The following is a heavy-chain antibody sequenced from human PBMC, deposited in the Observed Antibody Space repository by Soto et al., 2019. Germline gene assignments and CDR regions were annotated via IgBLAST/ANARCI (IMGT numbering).Heavy chain of an antibody. CDR3: ARVSGMVRGVIISLHFDY. Sequence: QVQLQESGPGLVKPSQTLSLTCTVSGGSISSGGYYWSWIRQHPGKGLEWVGYIYYSGSTYYNPSLKSRVTISVDTSKNQFSLKLSSVTAADTGVYYCARVSGMVRGVIISLHFDYWGQGTLVTVSS. J-gene: IGHJ4*02. D-gene: IGHD3-10*01. CDR1: GGSISSGGYY. V-gene: IGHV4-31*03. CDR2: IYYSGST.